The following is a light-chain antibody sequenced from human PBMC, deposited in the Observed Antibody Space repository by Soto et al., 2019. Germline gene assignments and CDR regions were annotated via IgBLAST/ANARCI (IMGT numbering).Light chain of an antibody. CDR1: SSNVGGYNY. CDR2: EVS. Sequence: QSALAQPASVSGSPGQSISISCTGTSSNVGGYNYVSWYQQHPGKAPKLIIYEVSNRPSRVSDRFSGSKSGNPASLTISRLQAEDEADYYCGSYTTSSTLAVFGTGTKVTVL. J-gene: IGLJ1*01. CDR3: GSYTTSSTLAV. V-gene: IGLV2-14*01.